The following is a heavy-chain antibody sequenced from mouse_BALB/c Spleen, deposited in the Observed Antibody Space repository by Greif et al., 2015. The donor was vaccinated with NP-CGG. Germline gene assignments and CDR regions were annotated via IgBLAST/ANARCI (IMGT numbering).Heavy chain of an antibody. CDR3: ARGYYYGGGAMDY. D-gene: IGHD1-1*01. J-gene: IGHJ4*01. Sequence: EVMLVESGGGLVQPGGSLRLSCATSGFTFTDYYMSWVRQPPGKALEWLGFIRNKANGYTTEYSASVKGRFTISRDNSQSILYLQMNTLRAEDSATYYCARGYYYGGGAMDYWGQGTSVTVSS. V-gene: IGHV7-3*02. CDR1: GFTFTDYY. CDR2: IRNKANGYTT.